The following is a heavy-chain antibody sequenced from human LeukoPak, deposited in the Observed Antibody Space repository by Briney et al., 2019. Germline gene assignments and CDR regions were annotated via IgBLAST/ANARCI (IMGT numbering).Heavy chain of an antibody. Sequence: PSETLSLTCAVYGGSFSGYYWTWIRQPPGKGLEWIGTISCAGGNYYDPAFRARITTSVDTSNNRFSLKLSSVTAADTAVYYCARRDYPYYFDYWGQGTLVTVSS. CDR3: ARRDYPYYFDY. V-gene: IGHV4-34*01. D-gene: IGHD4-17*01. CDR1: GGSFSGYY. CDR2: ISCAGGN. J-gene: IGHJ4*02.